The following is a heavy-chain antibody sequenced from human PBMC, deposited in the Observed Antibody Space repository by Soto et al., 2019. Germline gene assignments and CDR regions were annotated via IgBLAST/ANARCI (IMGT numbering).Heavy chain of an antibody. Sequence: EVQLVESGGGLVQPGGSLRLSCAASGFTFSSYWMSWVRQAPGKGLEWVANIKQDGSEKYYVDSVKGRFTISRDNAKNSLYLQMNSLRAEDTAVYYCARLRFLEWLYNWFDPWGQGTLVTVSS. D-gene: IGHD3-3*01. CDR3: ARLRFLEWLYNWFDP. J-gene: IGHJ5*02. CDR2: IKQDGSEK. V-gene: IGHV3-7*01. CDR1: GFTFSSYW.